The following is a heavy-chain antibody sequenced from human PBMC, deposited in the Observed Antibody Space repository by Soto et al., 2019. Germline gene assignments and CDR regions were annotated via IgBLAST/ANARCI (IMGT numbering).Heavy chain of an antibody. CDR3: AREVSGSYSENYYFDY. CDR1: GGTFSIYA. J-gene: IGHJ4*02. V-gene: IGHV1-69*13. Sequence: SVKVSCKASGGTFSIYAISCVLQSPGQWLEWMGGIIPIFGTANYAQKFQGRVTITADESTSTAYMELSSLRSEDTAVYYCAREVSGSYSENYYFDYWGQGTLVTVSS. CDR2: IIPIFGTA. D-gene: IGHD1-26*01.